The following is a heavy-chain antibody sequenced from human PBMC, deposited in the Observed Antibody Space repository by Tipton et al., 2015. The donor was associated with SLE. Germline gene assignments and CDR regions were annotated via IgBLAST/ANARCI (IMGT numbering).Heavy chain of an antibody. CDR3: ARIQIPRAFDI. V-gene: IGHV4-59*08. D-gene: IGHD2-21*01. Sequence: TLSLTCTVSGGSISSYYWSWIRQPPGKGLEWIGYIYYSGSTNYNPSLKSRVTISVDTSKNQFSLKLSSVTAAGTAVYYCARIQIPRAFDIWGQGAMVTVSS. CDR2: IYYSGST. CDR1: GGSISSYY. J-gene: IGHJ3*02.